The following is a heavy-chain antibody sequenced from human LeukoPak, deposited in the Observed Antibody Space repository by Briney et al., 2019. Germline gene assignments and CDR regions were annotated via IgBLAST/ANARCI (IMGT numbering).Heavy chain of an antibody. CDR3: ARGHSTSGFDY. CDR1: DGSFSGFY. J-gene: IGHJ4*02. Sequence: PSETLSLTCSVYDGSFSGFYCSWIRQVPGKGLEWLGEIHHSGIINYNPSLKSRLTLSEDTPNSQFSLKLTSVTAADTAVYFCARGHSTSGFDYWGRGPLVIVSS. V-gene: IGHV4-34*01. CDR2: IHHSGII. D-gene: IGHD2-2*01.